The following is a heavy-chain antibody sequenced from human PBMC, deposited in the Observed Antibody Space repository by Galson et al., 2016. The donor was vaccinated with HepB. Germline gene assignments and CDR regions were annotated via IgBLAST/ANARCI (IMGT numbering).Heavy chain of an antibody. D-gene: IGHD6-13*01. CDR1: GFTFSDAW. CDR2: SKGKTDGGTT. V-gene: IGHV3-15*01. Sequence: SLRLSCAASGFTFSDAWMNWVRQAPGKGLEWVGRSKGKTDGGTTDYAVPVKGRFTISRDDSKNTLYLQMNSLKTEDTAVYFCTTPSPAAASDYWGQETLIIVSS. CDR3: TTPSPAAASDY. J-gene: IGHJ4*02.